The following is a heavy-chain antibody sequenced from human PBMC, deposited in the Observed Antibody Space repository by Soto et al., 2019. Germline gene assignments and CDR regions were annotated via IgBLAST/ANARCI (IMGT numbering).Heavy chain of an antibody. CDR2: SCNGSNT. V-gene: IGHV3-11*06. Sequence: GGPLRLSCAASGFTFSHDNMNWVRRAPGKGLEWVTVRSCNGSNTNYADSVKGRFTISRDNAKNSLFLQLTSLRDEDTAVYYCARAVGNYYVMDVWGQGTTVTVSS. J-gene: IGHJ6*02. CDR1: GFTFSHDN. D-gene: IGHD1-26*01. CDR3: ARAVGNYYVMDV.